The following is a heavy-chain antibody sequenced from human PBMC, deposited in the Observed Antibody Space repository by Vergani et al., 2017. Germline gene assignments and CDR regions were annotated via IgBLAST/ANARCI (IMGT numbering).Heavy chain of an antibody. V-gene: IGHV3-30*18. Sequence: QVHLVESGGGVVQPGRSLTLSCVASGFSFRGHGMHWVRQAPGKGLEWVAMISSDGSNKYYADSVRGRFTISRDNSKNTLYLQMNSLRAEDTAVYYCAKESGSYYCFDSWGQGTLVTVSS. CDR2: ISSDGSNK. CDR1: GFSFRGHG. D-gene: IGHD1-26*01. J-gene: IGHJ4*02. CDR3: AKESGSYYCFDS.